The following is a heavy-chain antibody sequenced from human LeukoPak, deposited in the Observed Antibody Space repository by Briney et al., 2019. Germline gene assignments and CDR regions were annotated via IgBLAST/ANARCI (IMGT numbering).Heavy chain of an antibody. D-gene: IGHD3-16*02. Sequence: GGSLRLSCAASGFTFSSYGMSWVRQAPGKGLEWVSAISGSGGSTYYADSVKGRFTISRDNSKNTLYLQMNSLRAEDTAVYYCAKDLGVARGIMITFGGVIVIPVDAFDIWGQGTMVTVSS. V-gene: IGHV3-23*01. CDR1: GFTFSSYG. CDR2: ISGSGGST. CDR3: AKDLGVARGIMITFGGVIVIPVDAFDI. J-gene: IGHJ3*02.